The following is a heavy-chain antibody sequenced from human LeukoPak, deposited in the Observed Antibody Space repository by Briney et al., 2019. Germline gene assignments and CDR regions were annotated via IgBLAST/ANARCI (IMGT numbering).Heavy chain of an antibody. D-gene: IGHD6-19*01. CDR1: GFTFSSYA. V-gene: IGHV3-23*01. CDR3: ASQEYSSGWYQGYYFDY. CDR2: ISGSGGST. J-gene: IGHJ4*02. Sequence: GGSLRLSCAASGFTFSSYAMSWVRQAPGKGLEWVSAISGSGGSTYYADSVKGRFTISRDNSKNTLYLQMNSLRAEDTAVYYCASQEYSSGWYQGYYFDYWGQGTLVTVSS.